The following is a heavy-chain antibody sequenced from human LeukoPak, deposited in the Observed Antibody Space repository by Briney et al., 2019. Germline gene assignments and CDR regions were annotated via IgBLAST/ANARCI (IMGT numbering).Heavy chain of an antibody. CDR2: IYSGSNT. J-gene: IGHJ4*02. CDR3: AKESGQYDY. CDR1: GFTVSSNY. D-gene: IGHD3-3*01. V-gene: IGHV3-53*01. Sequence: HPGGSLRLSCAASGFTVSSNYMNWVRQAPGKGLEWVSVIYSGSNTYYADSVKGRFTISRDNSENTLYLQMNSLRAEDTAVYYCAKESGQYDYWGQGTLVTVSS.